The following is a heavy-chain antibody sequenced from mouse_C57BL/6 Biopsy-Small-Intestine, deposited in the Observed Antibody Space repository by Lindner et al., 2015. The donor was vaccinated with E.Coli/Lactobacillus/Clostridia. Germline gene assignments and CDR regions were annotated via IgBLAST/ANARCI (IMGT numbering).Heavy chain of an antibody. D-gene: IGHD1-1*01. J-gene: IGHJ2*01. CDR3: ARDYYGSSYFDY. CDR1: GFTFSGYG. V-gene: IGHV5-6*01. CDR2: ISSGGTYT. Sequence: VQLQESGGDLVKPGGSLKLSCAASGFTFSGYGMSWVRQTPDKRLEWVATISSGGTYTYYPDSVRGRFTISGDNAKNSLYSHMSSLKSEDTAMYYCARDYYGSSYFDYWGQGTTLTVSS.